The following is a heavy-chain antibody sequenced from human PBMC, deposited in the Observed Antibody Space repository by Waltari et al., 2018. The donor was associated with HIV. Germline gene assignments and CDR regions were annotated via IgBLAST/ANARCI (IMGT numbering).Heavy chain of an antibody. D-gene: IGHD2-21*02. V-gene: IGHV3-30*18. CDR3: AKDYFVVVTAAGPFDP. CDR2: ISYDGSNK. CDR1: GSSLSSYG. Sequence: QVKLVESGGGVVQPGRSLRLSCAASGSSLSSYGMHWVRQAPGEGLELVAVISYDGSNKYYADSVKGRFTISRDNSKNTLYLQMNSLRAEDTAVYYCAKDYFVVVTAAGPFDPWGQGTLVTVSS. J-gene: IGHJ5*02.